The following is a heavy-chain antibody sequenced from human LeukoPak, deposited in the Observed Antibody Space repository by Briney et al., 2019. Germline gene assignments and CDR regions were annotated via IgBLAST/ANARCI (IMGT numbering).Heavy chain of an antibody. CDR2: IYYSGST. Sequence: SETLSLTCTVSGRFMSSYYWSWLRQPPGKGLEWIGYIYYSGSTNYNPSLKSRVTISVDTSKNQFSLKLSSVTAADTAVYYCARHIVATNDAFDIWGQGTMVTVSS. J-gene: IGHJ3*02. V-gene: IGHV4-59*08. CDR1: GRFMSSYY. CDR3: ARHIVATNDAFDI. D-gene: IGHD5-12*01.